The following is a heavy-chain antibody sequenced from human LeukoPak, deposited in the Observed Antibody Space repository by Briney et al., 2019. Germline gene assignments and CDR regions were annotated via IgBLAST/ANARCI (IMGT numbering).Heavy chain of an antibody. Sequence: GSVKVSCKASGYTFTGYYMHWVRQAPGQGLEWMGWINPNSGGTNYAQKLQGRVTMTTDTSTSTAYMELRSLRSDDTAVYYCARESWATYYYDSSGYYWAFDIWGQGTMVTVSS. CDR2: INPNSGGT. CDR1: GYTFTGYY. D-gene: IGHD3-22*01. J-gene: IGHJ3*02. V-gene: IGHV1-2*02. CDR3: ARESWATYYYDSSGYYWAFDI.